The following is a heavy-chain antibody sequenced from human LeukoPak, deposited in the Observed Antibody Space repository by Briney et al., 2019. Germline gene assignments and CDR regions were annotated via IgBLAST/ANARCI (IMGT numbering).Heavy chain of an antibody. Sequence: GGSLRLSCAASGFTFNDYSMNWVRQAPGKGLEWVAIISYDGSNKYYTDSVKGRFTISRDNSKNTLYLQMHTLRAEDTAVYYCARNQLGFDYWGLGALVTVSS. D-gene: IGHD1-1*01. V-gene: IGHV3-30*04. J-gene: IGHJ4*02. CDR3: ARNQLGFDY. CDR2: ISYDGSNK. CDR1: GFTFNDYS.